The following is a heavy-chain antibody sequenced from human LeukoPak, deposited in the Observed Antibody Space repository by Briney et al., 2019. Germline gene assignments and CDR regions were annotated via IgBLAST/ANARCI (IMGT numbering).Heavy chain of an antibody. V-gene: IGHV1-18*04. Sequence: GASVKVSCKASGYTFTGYYMHWVRQAPGQGLEWMPWINPNNGNTNYAQKLQGRVTMTTDTSTSTAYMELRSLRSDDTAVYYCARATPKPDYYGSGSYYNSEKQLDYWGQGTLVTVSS. CDR1: GYTFTGYY. CDR2: INPNNGNT. D-gene: IGHD3-10*01. J-gene: IGHJ4*02. CDR3: ARATPKPDYYGSGSYYNSEKQLDY.